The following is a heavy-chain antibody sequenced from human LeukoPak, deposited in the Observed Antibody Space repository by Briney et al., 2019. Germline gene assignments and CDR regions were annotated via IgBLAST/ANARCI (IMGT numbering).Heavy chain of an antibody. CDR3: SRESGPFSPFGF. V-gene: IGHV4-4*02. J-gene: IGHJ4*02. CDR2: ISLRGLT. CDR1: GGSISGTNW. D-gene: IGHD1-26*01. Sequence: SETLSLTCGVSGGSISGTNWWSWVRQPPGQGLEWIGEISLRGLTNYNPSLRSRLTMSLDESKNQVSLNLTSVTAADTAVYYCSRESGPFSPFGFWGRGTLVSVHS.